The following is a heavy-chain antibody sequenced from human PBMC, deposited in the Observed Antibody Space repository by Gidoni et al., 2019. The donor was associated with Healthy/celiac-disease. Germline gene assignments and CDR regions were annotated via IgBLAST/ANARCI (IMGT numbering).Heavy chain of an antibody. CDR2: ISGSGGST. D-gene: IGHD3-22*01. CDR3: AKDYYDSSGLYYFDY. V-gene: IGHV3-23*01. J-gene: IGHJ4*02. Sequence: EVQLLESGGGLVQPGGSLRLSCAASGFTFSRYAMSWVRQAPGKGLEWVSAISGSGGSTYYADSVKGRFTISRDNSKNTLYLQMNSLRAEDTAVYYCAKDYYDSSGLYYFDYWGQGTLVTVSS. CDR1: GFTFSRYA.